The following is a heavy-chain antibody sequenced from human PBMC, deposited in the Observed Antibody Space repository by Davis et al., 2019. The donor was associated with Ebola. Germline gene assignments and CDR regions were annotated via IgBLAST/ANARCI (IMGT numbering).Heavy chain of an antibody. CDR3: ARAAVASTVTTLWFDP. Sequence: ASVKVSCKASGYTFTSYAMHWVRQAPGQRLEWMGWFNPHNGNTKYSQKFQGRVTITRDTSASTAYMELSSLRSEDTAVYYCARAAVASTVTTLWFDPWGQGTLVTVSS. D-gene: IGHD4-17*01. CDR2: FNPHNGNT. J-gene: IGHJ5*02. V-gene: IGHV1-3*01. CDR1: GYTFTSYA.